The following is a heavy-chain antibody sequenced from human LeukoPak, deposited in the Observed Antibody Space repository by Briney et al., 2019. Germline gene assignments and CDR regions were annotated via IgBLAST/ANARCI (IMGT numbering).Heavy chain of an antibody. Sequence: NPSETLSLTCTVSGGSISSGDYYWSWIRQPPGKGLEWIGYIYYSGSTYYNPSLKSRVTISVDTSKNQFSLKLSSVTAADTAVYYCARDGITGTRPLDYWGQGTLVTVSS. J-gene: IGHJ4*02. CDR1: GGSISSGDYY. CDR2: IYYSGST. V-gene: IGHV4-30-4*08. CDR3: ARDGITGTRPLDY. D-gene: IGHD1-20*01.